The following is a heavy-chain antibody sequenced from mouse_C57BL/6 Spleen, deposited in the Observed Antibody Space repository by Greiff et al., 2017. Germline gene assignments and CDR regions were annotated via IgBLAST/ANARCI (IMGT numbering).Heavy chain of an antibody. V-gene: IGHV14-3*01. CDR1: GFNIPNTY. J-gene: IGHJ3*01. Sequence: EVQLQQSVAGLVRQGASVKLSCTASGFNIPNTYMHWVKQRPEQGLEWIGRIEPANGNTKYAPNFQGKATITADTSTNTAYLQLSSLTSEDTAIYYCAPNWVAYWGQGTLVTVSA. D-gene: IGHD6-5*01. CDR3: APNWVAY. CDR2: IEPANGNT.